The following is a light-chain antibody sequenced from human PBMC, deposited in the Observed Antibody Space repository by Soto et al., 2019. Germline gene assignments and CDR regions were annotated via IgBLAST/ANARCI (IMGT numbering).Light chain of an antibody. CDR2: GAS. V-gene: IGKV3-20*01. Sequence: EIVLTQSPGTLSLSPGERATLSFSSSQTVSSSSLAWYQQKPGQAPRLLIFGASTRAAGFPDRFSGSGSGTDFTLTISRLEPEDFAVYYCQQYGSSPRTFGQGTKVDIK. J-gene: IGKJ1*01. CDR1: QTVSSSS. CDR3: QQYGSSPRT.